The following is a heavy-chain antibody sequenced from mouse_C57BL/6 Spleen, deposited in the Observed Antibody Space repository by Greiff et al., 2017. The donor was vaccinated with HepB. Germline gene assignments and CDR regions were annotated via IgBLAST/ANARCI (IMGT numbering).Heavy chain of an antibody. D-gene: IGHD1-2*01. Sequence: VQLQQSGAELVKPGASVKISCKASGYAFSSYWMNWVKQRPGKGLEWIGQIYPGDGDTNYNGKFKGKATLTADKSSSTAYMQLSSLTSEDSAVYFCARSAPYYYAMDYWGQGTSVTVSS. CDR1: GYAFSSYW. CDR3: ARSAPYYYAMDY. CDR2: IYPGDGDT. J-gene: IGHJ4*01. V-gene: IGHV1-80*01.